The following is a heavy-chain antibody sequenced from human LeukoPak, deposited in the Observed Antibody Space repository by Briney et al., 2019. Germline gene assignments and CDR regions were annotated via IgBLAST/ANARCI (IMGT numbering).Heavy chain of an antibody. J-gene: IGHJ6*03. V-gene: IGHV4-38-2*01. D-gene: IGHD2-2*01. CDR3: ARQYDSYFYYYLDL. CDR1: GYPINNAYY. CDR2: LYHPYST. Sequence: SETLSLTCRVSGYPINNAYYCVWDPQPPGKGLEWNGSLYHPYSTYYNPSLKSRVTMSVDTSSNQFSLRLSFVIAADTAVYYCARQYDSYFYYYLDLWGTGTTATVSS.